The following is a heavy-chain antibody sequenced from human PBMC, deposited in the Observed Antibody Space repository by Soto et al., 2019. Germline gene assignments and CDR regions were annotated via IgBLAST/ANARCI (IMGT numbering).Heavy chain of an antibody. CDR3: ARARTNVAPNWFDP. D-gene: IGHD5-12*01. Sequence: QVQLVQSGAEVTEPGASVKVSCKASGYTFTDYYMHWVRQAPGQGLEWMGWINPKSGATNYAQKFQGWVTMTRDTSITTAYMERRKLISDDTAVYYCARARTNVAPNWFDPWGQGTLVSVSS. V-gene: IGHV1-2*04. J-gene: IGHJ5*02. CDR1: GYTFTDYY. CDR2: INPKSGAT.